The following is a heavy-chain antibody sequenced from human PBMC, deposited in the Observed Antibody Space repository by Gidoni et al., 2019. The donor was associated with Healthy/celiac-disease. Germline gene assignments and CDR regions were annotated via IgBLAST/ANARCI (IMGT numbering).Heavy chain of an antibody. V-gene: IGHV3-21*01. D-gene: IGHD4-17*01. Sequence: EVQLVESGGGLVKPGGSLRLACAASGFTFSSDSMNWVRQAPGKGLEWVSSISSSSSYIYYAASVKGRFTISRDNAKNSLYLQMNSLRAEDTAVYYCASFSANYGEEMGALDYWGQGTLVTVSS. CDR1: GFTFSSDS. CDR3: ASFSANYGEEMGALDY. CDR2: ISSSSSYI. J-gene: IGHJ4*02.